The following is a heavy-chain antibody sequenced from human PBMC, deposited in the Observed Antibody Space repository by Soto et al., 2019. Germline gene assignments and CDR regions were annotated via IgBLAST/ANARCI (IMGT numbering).Heavy chain of an antibody. Sequence: EVHLVESGGGLVKPGGSLRLSCAASGFTFTEYNMNWVRQAPGKGLEWVSGISPTSTYIYYADSVKGRFTISRDNAKNSLYLQMNSLSAEDTAVYYCARDETFGDYSFDYWGQGTLVTV. CDR2: ISPTSTYI. J-gene: IGHJ4*02. V-gene: IGHV3-21*01. D-gene: IGHD4-17*01. CDR3: ARDETFGDYSFDY. CDR1: GFTFTEYN.